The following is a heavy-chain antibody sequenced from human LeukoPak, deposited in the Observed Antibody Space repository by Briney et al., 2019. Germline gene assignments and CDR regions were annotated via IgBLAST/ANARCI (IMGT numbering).Heavy chain of an antibody. V-gene: IGHV4-4*07. CDR3: ARSYEADFWSGYYTVGYFDY. D-gene: IGHD3-3*01. J-gene: IGHJ4*02. CDR2: IYTSGST. Sequence: SETLSLTCTVSGGSISSYYWSWIRQPAGKGLEWIGRIYTSGSTNYNPSLKSRVTISVDTSKNQFSLKLSSVTAADTAVYYCARSYEADFWSGYYTVGYFDYWGQGTLVTVSS. CDR1: GGSISSYY.